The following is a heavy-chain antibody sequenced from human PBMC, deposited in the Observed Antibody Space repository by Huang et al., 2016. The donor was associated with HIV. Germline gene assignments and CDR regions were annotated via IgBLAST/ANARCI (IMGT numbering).Heavy chain of an antibody. CDR3: ARDPRIQSWLNFFDY. J-gene: IGHJ4*02. CDR2: INCDGSSK. V-gene: IGHV3-74*01. CDR1: GFSISSYW. Sequence: EVQLVESGGGLVQPGGSLRLSCAASGFSISSYWMHWVRQAPGTGLVWVLRINCDGSSKSLADTVKRRCTISSDNAKNTRYLQMNSLRAEDTAVYYCARDPRIQSWLNFFDYWGQGTLVSVSS. D-gene: IGHD3-22*01.